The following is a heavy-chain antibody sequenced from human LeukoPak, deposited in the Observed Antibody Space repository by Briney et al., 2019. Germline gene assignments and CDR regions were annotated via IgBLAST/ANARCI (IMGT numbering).Heavy chain of an antibody. CDR3: ARLGDWSGGHCRDDY. CDR1: GGSISSYY. CDR2: IHYSGST. J-gene: IGHJ4*02. V-gene: IGHV4-59*01. D-gene: IGHD2-15*01. Sequence: SETLSLTCTVSGGSISSYYWSWIRQPPGKRLEWIGYIHYSGSTNYNPPLKSRVTISVDTSKNQFSLRLSSVTAADTAVYYCARLGDWSGGHCRDDYWGQGTRVTVSS.